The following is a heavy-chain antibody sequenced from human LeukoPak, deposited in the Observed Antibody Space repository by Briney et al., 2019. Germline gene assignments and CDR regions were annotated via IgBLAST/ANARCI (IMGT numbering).Heavy chain of an antibody. CDR1: GGSISSGGYY. V-gene: IGHV4-30-2*01. CDR2: IYHSGST. Sequence: SETLSLTCTVSGGSISSGGYYWSWIRQPPGKGLEWIGYIYHSGSTYYNPSLKSRVTISVDRSKNQFSLKLSSVTAADTAVYYCARGTVTPENYYYYYGMDVWGQGTTVTVSS. D-gene: IGHD4-17*01. J-gene: IGHJ6*02. CDR3: ARGTVTPENYYYYYGMDV.